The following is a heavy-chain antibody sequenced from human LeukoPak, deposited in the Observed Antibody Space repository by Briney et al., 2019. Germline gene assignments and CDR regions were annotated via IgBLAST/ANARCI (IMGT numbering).Heavy chain of an antibody. J-gene: IGHJ4*02. D-gene: IGHD3-10*01. CDR3: ARGMVRGVIPY. CDR1: GFTVSSNY. Sequence: GGSLRLSCAASGFTVSSNYMSWVRQAPGKGLEWVSVIYSGGSTYCADSVKGRFTISRDNSKNTLYLQMNSLRAEDTAVYYCARGMVRGVIPYRGQGTLVTVSS. CDR2: IYSGGST. V-gene: IGHV3-66*01.